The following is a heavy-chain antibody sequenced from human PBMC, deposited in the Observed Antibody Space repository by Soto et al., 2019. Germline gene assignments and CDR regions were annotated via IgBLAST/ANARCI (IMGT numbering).Heavy chain of an antibody. CDR3: AKGVVAVHGDYFNY. J-gene: IGHJ4*02. CDR2: ISAYNGNT. V-gene: IGHV1-18*04. D-gene: IGHD2-2*01. CDR1: GYTFTSYG. Sequence: EASVKVSCKASGYTFTSYGISWVRQAPGQGLEWLGWISAYNGNTNYAQKLQGRVTMTTDTSTSTAYMELRSLSPDDTSVYYCAKGVVAVHGDYFNYWGQGTLVTGSS.